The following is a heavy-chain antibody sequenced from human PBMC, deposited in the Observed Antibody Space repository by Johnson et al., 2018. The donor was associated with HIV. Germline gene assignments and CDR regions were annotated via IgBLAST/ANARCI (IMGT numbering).Heavy chain of an antibody. CDR3: AKMSRGRQDAFDI. Sequence: QVQLVESGGGVVQPGTSLTLSCAASGFPFRDSAMHWVRQAPGRGMEWLAVIIFDGVYKHHAESVRGRFTISRDNSKNTLYVQMNSLRVEDTAVYYCAKMSRGRQDAFDIWGQGAMVSVSA. D-gene: IGHD3-16*01. J-gene: IGHJ3*02. CDR2: IIFDGVYK. CDR1: GFPFRDSA. V-gene: IGHV3-30-3*02.